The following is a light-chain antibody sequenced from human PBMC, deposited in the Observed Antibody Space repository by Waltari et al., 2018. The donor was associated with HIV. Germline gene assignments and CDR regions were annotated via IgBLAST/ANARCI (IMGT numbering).Light chain of an antibody. Sequence: EIVLTQSPGTLSLSPGERATLSCRASQSVSSSYLAWYQQKPGQAPRLLIYGASRRATGIADRFRGSGSGTDFTLTISRLGPEDFAVYYCQQYGSSAGFTFGPGTKVDIK. CDR3: QQYGSSAGFT. CDR1: QSVSSSY. J-gene: IGKJ3*01. CDR2: GAS. V-gene: IGKV3-20*01.